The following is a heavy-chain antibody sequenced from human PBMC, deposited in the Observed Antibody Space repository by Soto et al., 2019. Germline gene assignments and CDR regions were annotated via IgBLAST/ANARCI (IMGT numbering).Heavy chain of an antibody. CDR1: GFTFSSYS. Sequence: EVQLVESGGGLVKPGGSLRLSCAASGFTFSSYSMNWVRQAPGKGLEWVSSISSSSSYIYYADSVKGRFTISRDNAKNALYLQMNSLRAEDTAVYYCARVVGYCTSCWFDPWGQGTLVTVSS. V-gene: IGHV3-21*01. CDR2: ISSSSSYI. CDR3: ARVVGYCTSCWFDP. J-gene: IGHJ5*02. D-gene: IGHD2-8*01.